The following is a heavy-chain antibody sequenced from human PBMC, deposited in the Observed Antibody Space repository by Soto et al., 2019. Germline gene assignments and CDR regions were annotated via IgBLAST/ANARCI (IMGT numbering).Heavy chain of an antibody. V-gene: IGHV1-18*01. D-gene: IGHD5-12*01. CDR3: ARDRGXXXGSDY. CDR1: GYTFTSYG. J-gene: IGHJ4*02. Sequence: QVQLVQSGAEVKKPGASVKVSCKASGYTFTSYGISWVRQAPGQGLEWMGWISAYNGNTNYAQKLQGRVTMTTDTXXXXXXXXXXXLXXXXXXXXXXARDRGXXXGSDYWGQGTLVTVSS. CDR2: ISAYNGNT.